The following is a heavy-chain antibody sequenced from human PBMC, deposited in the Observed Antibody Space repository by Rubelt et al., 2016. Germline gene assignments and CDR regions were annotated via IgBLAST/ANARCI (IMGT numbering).Heavy chain of an antibody. CDR2: IIPVFGTA. J-gene: IGHJ4*02. CDR3: ARDRGGYYFDY. CDR1: GSTFSSYA. Sequence: QVQLVQSGAEVKKPGSSVKVSCKASGSTFSSYAISWVRQAPGQGLEWMGGIIPVFGTANYAQKFQGRITMTADESTSTAYMELSSLRSEDTAVYYCARDRGGYYFDYWGQGTLVTVSS. V-gene: IGHV1-69*01. D-gene: IGHD2-15*01.